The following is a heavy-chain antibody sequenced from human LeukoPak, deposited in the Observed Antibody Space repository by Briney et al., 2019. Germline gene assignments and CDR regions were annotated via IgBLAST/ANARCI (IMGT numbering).Heavy chain of an antibody. CDR1: GFTFSSYA. CDR3: AKDGNAGDAMYYFDY. V-gene: IGHV3-23*01. CDR2: ISGSGGST. Sequence: PGGSLRLSCAASGFTFSSYAMSWVRQAPGKGLEWVSAISGSGGSTYYADSVKGRFTISRGNSKNTLYLQMNSLRAEDTAVYYCAKDGNAGDAMYYFDYWGQGTLVTVSS. D-gene: IGHD1-1*01. J-gene: IGHJ4*02.